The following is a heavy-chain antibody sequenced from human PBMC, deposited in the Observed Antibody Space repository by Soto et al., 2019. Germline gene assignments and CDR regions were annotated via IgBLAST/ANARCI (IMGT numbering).Heavy chain of an antibody. CDR3: ARSNAPLTH. Sequence: EVQLVESGGGLVQPGESLRLSCAASGFTFSSYNMNWVRQAPGKGLEWISYISISSSTIYYADSVKGRFTISRDNAKNSLYLQMNSLRDEDTAVYYCARSNAPLTHWGQGTLVTVSS. V-gene: IGHV3-48*02. D-gene: IGHD2-8*01. CDR2: ISISSSTI. J-gene: IGHJ4*02. CDR1: GFTFSSYN.